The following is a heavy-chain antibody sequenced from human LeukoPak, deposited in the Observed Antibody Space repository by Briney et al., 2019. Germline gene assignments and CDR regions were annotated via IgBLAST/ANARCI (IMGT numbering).Heavy chain of an antibody. CDR3: ARGVYCSGGSCYDRGGYYGMDV. CDR1: GGSFSGYY. V-gene: IGHV4-34*01. Sequence: SETLSLTCAVYGGSFSGYYWSWIRQPPGKGLEWIGEINHSGSTNYNPSLKSRVTIPVDTSKNQFSLKLSSVTAADTAVYYCARGVYCSGGSCYDRGGYYGMDVWGKGTTVTVSS. J-gene: IGHJ6*04. CDR2: INHSGST. D-gene: IGHD2-15*01.